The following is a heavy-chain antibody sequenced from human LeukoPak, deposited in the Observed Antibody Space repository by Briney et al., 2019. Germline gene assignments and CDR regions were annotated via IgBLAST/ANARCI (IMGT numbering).Heavy chain of an antibody. D-gene: IGHD5-24*01. CDR3: ARTKGLQGSYYYYYMDV. V-gene: IGHV4-34*01. CDR1: GGSFSGYY. Sequence: SETLSLTCAVYGGSFSGYYWSWIRQPPGKGLEWIGEINHSGSTNYNPSLKSRVTISVDTSKNQFSLKLSSVTAADTAVYYCARTKGLQGSYYYYYMDVWGKGTTVTISS. CDR2: INHSGST. J-gene: IGHJ6*03.